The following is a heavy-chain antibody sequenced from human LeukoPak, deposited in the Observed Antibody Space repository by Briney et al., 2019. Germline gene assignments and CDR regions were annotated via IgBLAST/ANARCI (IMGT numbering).Heavy chain of an antibody. CDR2: IYYSGST. CDR3: ARATTRNAFDI. J-gene: IGHJ3*02. CDR1: GGSISSSSYY. V-gene: IGHV4-39*07. Sequence: MASETLSLTCTVSGGSISSSSYYWGWIRQPPGKGLEWIGSIYYSGSTYYNPSLKSRVTISVDTSKNQFSLKLSSVTAADTAVYYCARATTRNAFDIWGQGTMVTVSS. D-gene: IGHD4-17*01.